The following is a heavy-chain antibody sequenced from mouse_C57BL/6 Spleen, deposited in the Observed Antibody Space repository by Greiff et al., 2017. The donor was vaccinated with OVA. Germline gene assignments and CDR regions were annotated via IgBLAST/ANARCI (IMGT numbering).Heavy chain of an antibody. CDR1: GYTFTSYW. Sequence: VQLQQPGAELVKPGASVKLSCKASGYTFTSYWMHWVKQRPGQGLEWIGMIHPNSGSTNYNEKFKSKATLTVDKSSSTAYMQLSSLTSEDSAVYDCAREGLGRGYFDYWGQGTTLTVSS. V-gene: IGHV1-64*01. CDR3: AREGLGRGYFDY. D-gene: IGHD4-1*01. CDR2: IHPNSGST. J-gene: IGHJ2*01.